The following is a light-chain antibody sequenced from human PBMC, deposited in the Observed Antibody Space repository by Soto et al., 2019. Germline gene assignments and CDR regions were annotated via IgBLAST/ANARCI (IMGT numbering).Light chain of an antibody. CDR1: QSVSRF. J-gene: IGKJ5*01. V-gene: IGKV3-11*01. CDR3: QQRGNWPPIT. CDR2: DAS. Sequence: ETVLTQSPATLSLSPGERATLSCRASQSVSRFLAWYQQKPGQAPRPLIYDASNRATGIPARFSGSGSGTDCTLTISSLEPEDFAVYYCQQRGNWPPITFGQGTRLDIK.